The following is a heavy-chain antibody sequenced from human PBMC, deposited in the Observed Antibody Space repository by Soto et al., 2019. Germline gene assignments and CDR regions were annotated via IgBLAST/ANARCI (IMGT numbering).Heavy chain of an antibody. Sequence: PSATLSLTCAVSGYSISSGYYWGWSRQPPGKGLEWPGSIYHSGSTYYNPSLKSRVTISVDTSKNQFSLKLSSVTAADTAVYYCARVGGYGMDVWGQGTPVTVSS. D-gene: IGHD3-10*01. CDR1: GYSISSGYY. CDR3: ARVGGYGMDV. J-gene: IGHJ6*02. V-gene: IGHV4-38-2*01. CDR2: IYHSGST.